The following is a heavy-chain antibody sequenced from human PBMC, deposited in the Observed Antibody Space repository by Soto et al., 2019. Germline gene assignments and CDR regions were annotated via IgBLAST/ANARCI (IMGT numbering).Heavy chain of an antibody. V-gene: IGHV1-2*02. J-gene: IGHJ6*02. D-gene: IGHD2-2*02. Sequence: ASVKVSCKASGYTFSGYYIHWLRQAPGQGLEWMGWINPNSGGTNYAQKFQGRVTVTRDTPTSTAYMELSRLTSDDTAVYYCARSLTEGYCTITGCYTRPLYGMDVWGQGATVTVSS. CDR2: INPNSGGT. CDR1: GYTFSGYY. CDR3: ARSLTEGYCTITGCYTRPLYGMDV.